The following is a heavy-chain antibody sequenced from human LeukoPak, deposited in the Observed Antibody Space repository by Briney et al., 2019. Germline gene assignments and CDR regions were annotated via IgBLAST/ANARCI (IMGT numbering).Heavy chain of an antibody. V-gene: IGHV4-59*08. CDR1: GGSISSYF. J-gene: IGHJ4*02. Sequence: SETLSLTCTVSGGSISSYFWSWIRQPPGKGLEWIGYIHYSGDTNYNSSLKNRVTISLDASKNQFSLKLRSVTATDTAVYYRARYPNNAGDYTRESGYWGQGILVTVSS. CDR3: ARYPNNAGDYTRESGY. CDR2: IHYSGDT. D-gene: IGHD4-17*01.